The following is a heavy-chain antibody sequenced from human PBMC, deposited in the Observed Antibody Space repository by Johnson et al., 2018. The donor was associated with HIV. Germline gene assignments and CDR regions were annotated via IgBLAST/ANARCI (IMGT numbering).Heavy chain of an antibody. V-gene: IGHV3-53*01. D-gene: IGHD2/OR15-2a*01. J-gene: IGHJ3*02. CDR1: GFTVSSNY. Sequence: VQVVESGGGLIQPGGSLRLSCAASGFTVSSNYMSWVRQAPGKGLEWVSVIYSGGSTYYADSVKGRFTISRDNGKKSLYLQMNSLRAEDTAVYYCARENRVDAFDIWGQGTMVTVSS. CDR2: IYSGGST. CDR3: ARENRVDAFDI.